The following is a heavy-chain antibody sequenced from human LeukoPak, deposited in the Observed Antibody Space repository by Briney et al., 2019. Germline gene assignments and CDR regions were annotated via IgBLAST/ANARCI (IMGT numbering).Heavy chain of an antibody. CDR3: ARTLYDILTGYHVAYFDC. CDR1: GFTFSSYS. CDR2: ISSSSSSM. J-gene: IGHJ4*02. V-gene: IGHV3-21*01. Sequence: PGGSLRLSCAASGFTFSSYSMNWVRQAPGKGLEWVSSISSSSSSMYYADSVKGRFTISRDNARNSLYLQMSSLRAEDTAVYYCARTLYDILTGYHVAYFDCWGQGTLVTVSS. D-gene: IGHD3-9*01.